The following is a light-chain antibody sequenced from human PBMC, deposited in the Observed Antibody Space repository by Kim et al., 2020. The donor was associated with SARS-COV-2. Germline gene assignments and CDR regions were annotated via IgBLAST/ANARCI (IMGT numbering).Light chain of an antibody. V-gene: IGKV1D-13*01. CDR2: DAS. CDR1: QGISSA. CDR3: QQFNNYPFT. Sequence: AIQLTQSPSSLSASVGDRVTITCRASQGISSALTWYQQKPGKAPKLLIYDASSLESGVPSRFSGSGSGADFTFTISSLQPEDFATYYCQQFNNYPFTFGPGTKVDIK. J-gene: IGKJ3*01.